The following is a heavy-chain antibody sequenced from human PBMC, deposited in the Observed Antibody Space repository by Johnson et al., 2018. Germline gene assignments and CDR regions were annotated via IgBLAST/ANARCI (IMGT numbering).Heavy chain of an antibody. V-gene: IGHV3-21*01. Sequence: EVQLLETGGGLVQPGGSLKLSCAASGFTFSGSAMHWVRQASGKGLEWVSSISSSSSYIYYADSVKGRFTISRDNAKNSLYLQMNSLRAEDPAVYSCARDRFYGRGGSCYWTGGYYYYYYRDVWGKGTTVTVSS. D-gene: IGHD2-15*01. CDR3: ARDRFYGRGGSCYWTGGYYYYYYRDV. CDR2: ISSSSSYI. CDR1: GFTFSGSA. J-gene: IGHJ6*03.